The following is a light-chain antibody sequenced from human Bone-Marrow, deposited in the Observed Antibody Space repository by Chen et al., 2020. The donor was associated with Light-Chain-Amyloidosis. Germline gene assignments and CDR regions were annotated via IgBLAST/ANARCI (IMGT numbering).Light chain of an antibody. V-gene: IGLV6-57*01. J-gene: IGLJ2*01. Sequence: FLLTQPHSVSGSPGQTVTISCTRTTGSIATIYVQWYQQRPGSSPPTVIYEDNQRPSGVPDRFSGSIDRSSNSASLTISGLKTEDEADYYCQSYDDFNQIFGGGTKLTVL. CDR2: EDN. CDR3: QSYDDFNQI. CDR1: TGSIATIY.